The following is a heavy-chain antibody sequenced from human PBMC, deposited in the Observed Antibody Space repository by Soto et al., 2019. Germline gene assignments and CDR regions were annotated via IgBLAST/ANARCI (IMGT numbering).Heavy chain of an antibody. CDR2: IYWDDDK. J-gene: IGHJ6*02. D-gene: IGHD2-21*02. Sequence: QITLKESGPTLVKPTQTLTLTCTFSGFSLSTAGVGVGWIRQPPGKALEWLALIYWDDDKRYSPSLRSRLTISRDTSKNQLVLPMTNMDPVDTATYHCIQSRCGGDCLQSYASHYYYGMDVWGQETTVTVSS. CDR1: GFSLSTAGVG. V-gene: IGHV2-5*02. CDR3: IQSRCGGDCLQSYASHYYYGMDV.